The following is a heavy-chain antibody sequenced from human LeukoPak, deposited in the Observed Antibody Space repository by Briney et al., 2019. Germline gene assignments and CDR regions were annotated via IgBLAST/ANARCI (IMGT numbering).Heavy chain of an antibody. CDR1: GGSLTGYF. CDR3: ARGLAAAGTSYFDY. Sequence: SETLSLTCAVSGGSLTGYFWTWIRQPPGKGLEWIEYIYYSGSTNYSPSLKGRVTISVDTSKNQFSLKLSSVTAADTAVYYCARGLAAAGTSYFDYWGQGTLVTVSS. V-gene: IGHV4-59*01. CDR2: IYYSGST. D-gene: IGHD6-13*01. J-gene: IGHJ4*02.